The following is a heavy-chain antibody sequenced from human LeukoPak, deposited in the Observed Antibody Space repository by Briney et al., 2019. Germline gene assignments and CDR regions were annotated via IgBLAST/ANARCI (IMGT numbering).Heavy chain of an antibody. CDR3: AGDRYSGEGFDY. CDR2: IWYDGSNK. CDR1: GFTFSSYG. D-gene: IGHD3-10*01. Sequence: GGSLRLSCAASGFTFSSYGMHWVRQAPGKGLEGVAVIWYDGSNKYYADSVKGRFTISRDNFKNTLYLQMNSLRAEDTAAYYCAGDRYSGEGFDYWGQGTLVTVSS. J-gene: IGHJ4*02. V-gene: IGHV3-33*01.